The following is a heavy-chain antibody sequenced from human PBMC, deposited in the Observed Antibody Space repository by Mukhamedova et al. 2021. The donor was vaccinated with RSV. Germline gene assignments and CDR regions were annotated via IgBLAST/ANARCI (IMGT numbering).Heavy chain of an antibody. D-gene: IGHD4-23*01. Sequence: SSSSYIYYADSVKGRFTISRDNAKNSLYLQMNSLRAEDTAVYYCAGNNDYGGNPFDYWGQGTLVTVSS. CDR2: SSSSYI. J-gene: IGHJ4*02. CDR3: AGNNDYGGNPFDY. V-gene: IGHV3-21*01.